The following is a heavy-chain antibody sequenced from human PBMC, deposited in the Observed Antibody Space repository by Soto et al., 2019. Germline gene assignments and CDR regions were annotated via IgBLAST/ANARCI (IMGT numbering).Heavy chain of an antibody. CDR3: ARVRVIRGVIPSHFGL. J-gene: IGHJ4*02. D-gene: IGHD3-10*01. V-gene: IGHV1-69*06. Sequence: QAHLAQSGAEVKKPGSSVTVSCKASGGTFNSYGISWVRQAPGQGLDWMGVIIPLYGTVNYAQKFQGRVSITADKSTITAYMDLNSLRSDDTAVYYCARVRVIRGVIPSHFGLWGQGPWSPSPQ. CDR1: GGTFNSYG. CDR2: IIPLYGTV.